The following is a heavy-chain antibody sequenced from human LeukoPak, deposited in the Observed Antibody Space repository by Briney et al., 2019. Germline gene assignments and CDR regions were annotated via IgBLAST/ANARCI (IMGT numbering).Heavy chain of an antibody. CDR2: INSSGIT. V-gene: IGHV4-34*01. CDR1: GFTFSSYG. CDR3: VRRRGLNQLLFRRDRGTFDF. Sequence: GSLRLSCAASGFTFSSYGMHWVRQAPGKGLEWIGEINSSGITNYNPSLRSRATISVDTSKNQFSLKLSSVTAADTSFYYCVRRRGLNQLLFRRDRGTFDFWGQGPLVTVSS. J-gene: IGHJ4*02. D-gene: IGHD2-2*01.